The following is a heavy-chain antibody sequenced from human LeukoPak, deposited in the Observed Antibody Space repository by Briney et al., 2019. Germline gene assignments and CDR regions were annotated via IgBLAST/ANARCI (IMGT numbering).Heavy chain of an antibody. CDR2: IYYSGST. V-gene: IGHV4-39*01. CDR1: GGSISSSSYY. CDR3: ARIKGYSYGHDAFDI. Sequence: PSETLSLTFTVSGGSISSSSYYWGWIRQPPGKGLEWIGSIYYSGSTYYNPSLKSRVTISVDTSKNQFSLKLSSVTAADTAVYYCARIKGYSYGHDAFDIWGQGTMVTVSS. J-gene: IGHJ3*02. D-gene: IGHD5-18*01.